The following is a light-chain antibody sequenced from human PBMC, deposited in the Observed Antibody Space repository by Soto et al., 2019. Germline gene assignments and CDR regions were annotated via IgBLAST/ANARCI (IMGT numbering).Light chain of an antibody. Sequence: DIQMTQYPSSLSAAVGARVTITCRASQTINKNFNWYQQKPGQAPHLLIYSASDFQSGVPSRFSGSGSGTEFTLTISGLQPEDFETYYCQQSFSTPYTFGQGTELEI. CDR1: QTINKN. J-gene: IGKJ2*01. CDR2: SAS. V-gene: IGKV1-39*01. CDR3: QQSFSTPYT.